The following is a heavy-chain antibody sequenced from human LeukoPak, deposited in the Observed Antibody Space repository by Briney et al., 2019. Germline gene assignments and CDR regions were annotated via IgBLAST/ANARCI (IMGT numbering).Heavy chain of an antibody. CDR1: GFNFRTYG. Sequence: PGGSLRLSCAASGFNFRTYGMGWVRQAAGKGVEWVSSISSSSSYIYYADSVKGRFTISRDNAKNSLYLQMNSLRAEDTAVYYCALTTVVKALGYWGQGTLVTVSS. D-gene: IGHD4-23*01. CDR3: ALTTVVKALGY. CDR2: ISSSSSYI. V-gene: IGHV3-21*01. J-gene: IGHJ4*02.